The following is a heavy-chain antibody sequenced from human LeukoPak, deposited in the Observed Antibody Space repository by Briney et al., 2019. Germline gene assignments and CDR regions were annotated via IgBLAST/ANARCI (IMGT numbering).Heavy chain of an antibody. CDR2: ISSSSSYI. J-gene: IGHJ3*02. CDR1: GFTFSSYS. D-gene: IGHD1-14*01. Sequence: GGSLILSCAASGFTFSSYSMNWVRQAPGKGLEWVSSISSSSSYIYYADSVKGRFTISRDNAKNSLYLQMNSLRAEDTAVYYCASPLRTGAAFYAFDIWGQGTMVTVSS. CDR3: ASPLRTGAAFYAFDI. V-gene: IGHV3-21*01.